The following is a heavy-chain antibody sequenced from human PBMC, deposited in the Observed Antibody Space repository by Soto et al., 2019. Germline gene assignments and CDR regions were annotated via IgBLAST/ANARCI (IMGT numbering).Heavy chain of an antibody. J-gene: IGHJ4*02. D-gene: IGHD6-13*01. CDR2: ISYDGSNK. V-gene: IGHV3-30*18. CDR3: AKDLRKGIAGWGLDY. Sequence: GGSLRLSCAASGFTFSSYGMHWVRQAPGKGLEWVAVISYDGSNKYYADSVKGRFTISRDNSKNTLYLQMNSLRAEDTAVYYCAKDLRKGIAGWGLDYWGQGTLVTVSS. CDR1: GFTFSSYG.